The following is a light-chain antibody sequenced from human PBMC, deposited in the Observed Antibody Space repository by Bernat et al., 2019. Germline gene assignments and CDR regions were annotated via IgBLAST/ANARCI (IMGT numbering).Light chain of an antibody. CDR1: QSVSSY. Sequence: EIVLTQSPATLSLSPGERATLSCSASQSVSSYLAWYQQKPGQSPRLLIYDASNRATGIPARFSGSGSGTDLTLTISSLGPEDFAVYYGQPRSNWPRTFGQGTKVESK. CDR3: QPRSNWPRT. V-gene: IGKV3-11*01. J-gene: IGKJ1*01. CDR2: DAS.